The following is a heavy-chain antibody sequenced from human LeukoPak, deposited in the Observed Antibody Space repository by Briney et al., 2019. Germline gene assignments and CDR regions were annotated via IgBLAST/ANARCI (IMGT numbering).Heavy chain of an antibody. V-gene: IGHV3-33*01. D-gene: IGHD3-10*02. CDR3: AREISMFVNAFDL. CDR1: GFTFSNSG. CDR2: IWYDGSNE. J-gene: IGHJ3*01. Sequence: SGGSLRLSCAASGFTFSNSGMHGVRQARGKGVEGVAIIWYDGSNEYYADSVKGRFIISRDNSTNTVHLQMNSLRVEHTSVYYCAREISMFVNAFDLWGQGTLVAVSS.